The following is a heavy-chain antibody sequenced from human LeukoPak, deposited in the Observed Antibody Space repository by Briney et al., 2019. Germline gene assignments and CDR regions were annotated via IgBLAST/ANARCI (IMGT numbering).Heavy chain of an antibody. Sequence: SETLSLTCTVSGDSISTGNYYWSWIRQPAGKGLEWIGSGSTNYNPSLKSRVTISVDTSKNHFSLKLTSVTAAGTAVYYCARGVVIAEGEGMDVWGQGTTVTVS. D-gene: IGHD2-21*01. V-gene: IGHV4-61*02. CDR3: ARGVVIAEGEGMDV. J-gene: IGHJ6*02. CDR2: GST. CDR1: GDSISTGNYY.